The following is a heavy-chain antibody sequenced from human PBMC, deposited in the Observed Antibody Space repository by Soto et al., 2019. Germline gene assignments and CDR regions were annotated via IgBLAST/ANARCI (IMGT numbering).Heavy chain of an antibody. Sequence: GASVKVSCKASGYTFTSYGISWVRQAPGQGLEWMGWISAYNGNTNYAQKLQGRVTMTTDTSTSTAYMELRSLRSDDTAVYYCARDHGSGSYLFSYYYYGMDVWGQGTTVTVSS. J-gene: IGHJ6*02. D-gene: IGHD3-10*01. V-gene: IGHV1-18*01. CDR1: GYTFTSYG. CDR3: ARDHGSGSYLFSYYYYGMDV. CDR2: ISAYNGNT.